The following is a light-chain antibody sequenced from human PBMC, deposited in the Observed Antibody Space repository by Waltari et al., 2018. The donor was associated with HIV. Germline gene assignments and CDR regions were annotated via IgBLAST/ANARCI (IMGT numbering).Light chain of an antibody. Sequence: QSVLTQPPSISGAPGQRVTVSCSGSSSNVGAGLGVHCSHHIPGTAPPLLNYENTKRPSGAPDRFSGSTSGASASLAMSGLQASDAGYYYCQSYDGRLSDWVFGGGTRLTVL. CDR2: ENT. V-gene: IGLV1-40*01. CDR3: QSYDGRLSDWV. J-gene: IGLJ3*02. CDR1: SSNVGAGLG.